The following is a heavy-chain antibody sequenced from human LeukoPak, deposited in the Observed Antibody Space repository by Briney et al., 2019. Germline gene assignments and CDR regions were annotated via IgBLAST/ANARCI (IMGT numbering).Heavy chain of an antibody. Sequence: SETLSLTCGVHGGSFSGYHWSWIRLRPGKGLEWIGDINHSGSTHYNPSLKSRVTILVDTSNNQFSLKLHSVTAADTAVYYCARGFPSSSRWFDPWGQGTLVTVSS. CDR3: ARGFPSSSRWFDP. V-gene: IGHV4-34*01. CDR1: GGSFSGYH. D-gene: IGHD6-6*01. CDR2: INHSGST. J-gene: IGHJ5*02.